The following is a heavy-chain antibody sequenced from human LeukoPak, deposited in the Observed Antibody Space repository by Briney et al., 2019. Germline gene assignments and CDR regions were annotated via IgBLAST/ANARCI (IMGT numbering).Heavy chain of an antibody. V-gene: IGHV1-18*01. J-gene: IGHJ6*03. CDR3: ARDRWELLPSYYYYYMDV. Sequence: ASVKVSCKASGYTFTSYGISWVRQAPGQGLEWMGWISAYNGNTNYAQKLQGRVTMTTGTSTSTAYMELRSLRSDDTAVYYCARDRWELLPSYYYYYMDVWGKGTTVTVSS. CDR2: ISAYNGNT. CDR1: GYTFTSYG. D-gene: IGHD1-26*01.